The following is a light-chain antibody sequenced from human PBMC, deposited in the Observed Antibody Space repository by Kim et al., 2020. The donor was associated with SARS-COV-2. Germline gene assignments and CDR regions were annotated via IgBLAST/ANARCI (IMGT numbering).Light chain of an antibody. CDR3: NSRDSSGNHLFVV. Sequence: SSELTQDPAVPVALGQTVRITCQGDSLRSYYASWYQQKPGQAPVLVIYGKNNRPSGIPDRFSGSSSGNTASLTITGAQAEDEADYYCNSRDSSGNHLFVV. CDR1: SLRSYY. J-gene: IGLJ2*01. CDR2: GKN. V-gene: IGLV3-19*01.